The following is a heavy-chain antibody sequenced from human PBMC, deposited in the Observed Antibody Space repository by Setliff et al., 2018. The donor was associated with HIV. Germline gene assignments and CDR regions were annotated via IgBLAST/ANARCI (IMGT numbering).Heavy chain of an antibody. CDR3: AKKGNGDYHFDY. Sequence: SETLSLTCVVSGYSISSNDWWGWIRQSPGKGLEWIGYIYYSGSIYYNPSLKSRVTMSVDTSKNQFSLKLSSVTAVDTAVYYCAKKGNGDYHFDYWGQGTLVTSPQ. CDR2: IYYSGSI. CDR1: GYSISSNDW. D-gene: IGHD4-17*01. J-gene: IGHJ4*02. V-gene: IGHV4-28*05.